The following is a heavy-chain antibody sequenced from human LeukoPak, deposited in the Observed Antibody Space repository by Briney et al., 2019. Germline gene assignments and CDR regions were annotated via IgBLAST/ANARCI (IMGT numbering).Heavy chain of an antibody. CDR2: VSYDGGNK. D-gene: IGHD4-23*01. CDR3: ARGYGGQDYFDY. Sequence: GRSLTLASAASAFTFSSNGMHWDSQAPGKGLEWVAVVSYDGGNKDYADSVKGRFTISRHNSKNTLYLQMNRLRAEDTAVYYCARGYGGQDYFDYWGEGT. CDR1: AFTFSSNG. J-gene: IGHJ4*02. V-gene: IGHV3-30*03.